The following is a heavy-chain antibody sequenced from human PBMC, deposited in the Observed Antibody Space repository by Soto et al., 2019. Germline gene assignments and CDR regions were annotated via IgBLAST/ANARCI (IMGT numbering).Heavy chain of an antibody. V-gene: IGHV3-30*03. CDR2: ISIRGGDE. D-gene: IGHD6-6*01. J-gene: IGHJ4*02. CDR3: ASGTIVARQHLDY. CDR1: GFTFSSYA. Sequence: QVQLVESGGGVVQPGKSLRLSCAASGFTFSSYAMHWARQAPGKGLEWVTVISIRGGDEYYAESVRGRFTISRDDSKNTLYLQMDSLRVEDTAVYYCASGTIVARQHLDYWGQGTLVNVSS.